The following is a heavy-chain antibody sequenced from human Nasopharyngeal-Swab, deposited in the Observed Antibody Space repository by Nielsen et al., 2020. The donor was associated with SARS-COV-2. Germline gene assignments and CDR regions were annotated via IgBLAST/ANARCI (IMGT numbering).Heavy chain of an antibody. D-gene: IGHD6-19*01. CDR3: ARYSSGWNFDY. J-gene: IGHJ4*02. Sequence: GESLKISCAASGFTFSSYSMNWVRQAPGKGLEWVSYISSSSSDTNYADSVKGRFIISRDNAKNSLYLQMNSLRAEDTAVYYCARYSSGWNFDYWGQGILVTVSS. CDR2: ISSSSSDT. V-gene: IGHV3-48*01. CDR1: GFTFSSYS.